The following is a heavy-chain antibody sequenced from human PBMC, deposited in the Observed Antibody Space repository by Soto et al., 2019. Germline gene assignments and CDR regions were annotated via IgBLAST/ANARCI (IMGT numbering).Heavy chain of an antibody. J-gene: IGHJ6*02. CDR2: IYSGGST. D-gene: IGHD6-6*01. Sequence: GGSLRLSCAASGFPVSSNYMSWVRQAPGKGLEWVSVIYSGGSTYYADSVKGRFTISRDNSKNTLYLQMNSLRAEDTAVYYCARRPGPLYYYYGMDVWGQGTTVTVSS. V-gene: IGHV3-53*01. CDR3: ARRPGPLYYYYGMDV. CDR1: GFPVSSNY.